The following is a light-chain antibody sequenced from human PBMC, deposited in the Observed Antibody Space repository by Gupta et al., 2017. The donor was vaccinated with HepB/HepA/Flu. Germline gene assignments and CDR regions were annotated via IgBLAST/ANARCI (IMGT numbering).Light chain of an antibody. CDR3: QQSYSTPFT. Sequence: DIQMTHFPSSLTASVGDRLTKTYRARQSIISFLNWYQQKPGKAPKLLIYVASNLQSGVPSRFSGSGSGTDFTLTITRLQPGDFAIYYCQQSYSTPFTFGRGTKVEIK. V-gene: IGKV1-39*01. CDR2: VAS. CDR1: QSIISF. J-gene: IGKJ4*01.